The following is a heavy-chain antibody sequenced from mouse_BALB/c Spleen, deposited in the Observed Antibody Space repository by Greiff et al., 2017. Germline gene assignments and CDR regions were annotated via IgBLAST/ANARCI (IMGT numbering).Heavy chain of an antibody. CDR2: IYPGDGDT. Sequence: VQLQQSGPELVKPGASVKISCKASGYAFSSSWMNWVKQRPGQGLEWIGRIYPGDGDTNYNGKFKGKATLTADKSSSTAYMQLSSLASVDSAVYFCALWGFAYWGQGTLVTVSA. CDR3: ALWGFAY. CDR1: GYAFSSSW. J-gene: IGHJ3*01. D-gene: IGHD1-1*02. V-gene: IGHV1-82*01.